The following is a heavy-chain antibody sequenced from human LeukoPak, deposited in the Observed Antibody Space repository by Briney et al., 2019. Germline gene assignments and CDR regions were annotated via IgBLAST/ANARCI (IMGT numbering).Heavy chain of an antibody. CDR3: ARDGGYFDY. Sequence: GASVKVSCKASGYTFTTYTISWVRQAPGQGLEWMGWISPYNGNTNYAQRFQGRVTMTTDTSTGTAYMELRSLRFDDTAVYYCARDGGYFDYWGRGTLVTVSS. J-gene: IGHJ4*02. V-gene: IGHV1-18*04. CDR2: ISPYNGNT. CDR1: GYTFTTYT.